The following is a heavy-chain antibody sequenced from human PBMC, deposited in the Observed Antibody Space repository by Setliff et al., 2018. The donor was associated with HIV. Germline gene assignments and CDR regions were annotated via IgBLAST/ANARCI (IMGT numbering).Heavy chain of an antibody. Sequence: GGSLRLSCAASGFSFSSYSMNWVRQAPGKGLEWVSSISSGTRYYADSVKGRFTISRDNVKNALYLQMNSLRAEDTAVYYCASGREQGLRHAFDIWGQGAMVTVSS. V-gene: IGHV3-21*01. CDR2: ISSGTR. CDR3: ASGREQGLRHAFDI. J-gene: IGHJ3*02. CDR1: GFSFSSYS. D-gene: IGHD4-17*01.